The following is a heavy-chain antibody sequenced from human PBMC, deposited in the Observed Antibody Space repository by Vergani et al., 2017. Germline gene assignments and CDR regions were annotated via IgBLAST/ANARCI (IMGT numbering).Heavy chain of an antibody. D-gene: IGHD6-6*01. CDR1: GFTFSSYG. V-gene: IGHV3-33*01. Sequence: VQLVESGGGLVKPGGSLRLSCAASGFTFSSYGMHWVRQAPGKGLEWVAVIWYDGSNKYYADSVKGRFTISRDNSKNTLYLQMNSLRAEDTAVYYCARDSSSSSLDYWGQGTLVTVSS. CDR2: IWYDGSNK. CDR3: ARDSSSSSLDY. J-gene: IGHJ4*02.